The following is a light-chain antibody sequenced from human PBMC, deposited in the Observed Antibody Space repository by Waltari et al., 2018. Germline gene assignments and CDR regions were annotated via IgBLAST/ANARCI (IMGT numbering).Light chain of an antibody. J-gene: IGKJ2*01. CDR3: QQYCTTPYT. V-gene: IGKV4-1*01. Sequence: DIVMTQSPDSLAVSLGEMTTIHCKSSRSFLLPSTNQNYVAWYQQKPGRSPKLLIYWASLRESGVPNRFSTYGSGTDHSLTISNRQSEDAAMYVGQQYCTTPYTFGQGTKLEI. CDR2: WAS. CDR1: RSFLLPSTNQNY.